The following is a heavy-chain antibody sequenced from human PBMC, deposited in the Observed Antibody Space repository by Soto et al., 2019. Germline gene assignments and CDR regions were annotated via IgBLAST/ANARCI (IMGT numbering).Heavy chain of an antibody. CDR1: GGSFSGYY. Sequence: PSETLSLTCAVYGGSFSGYYWSWIRQPPGKGLEWIGEINHSGSTNYNPSLKSRVTISVDTSKNQFSLKLSSVTAADTAVYYCARGRPAPGIAAAQTFDYWGQGTLVTVSS. V-gene: IGHV4-34*01. D-gene: IGHD6-13*01. CDR3: ARGRPAPGIAAAQTFDY. J-gene: IGHJ4*02. CDR2: INHSGST.